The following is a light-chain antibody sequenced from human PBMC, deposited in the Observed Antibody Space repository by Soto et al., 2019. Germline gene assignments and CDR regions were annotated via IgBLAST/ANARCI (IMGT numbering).Light chain of an antibody. Sequence: QSVLTQPPSVSGAPGQRVTISCTGSSSNIGAGYDVHWYQQLPGTAPKLLIYGNSNRPSGVPDRFSGSKSGTSASLAITGLQAEDEADDSCQSYDSSLSAVFGGGTQLTVL. V-gene: IGLV1-40*01. CDR1: SSNIGAGYD. J-gene: IGLJ2*01. CDR3: QSYDSSLSAV. CDR2: GNS.